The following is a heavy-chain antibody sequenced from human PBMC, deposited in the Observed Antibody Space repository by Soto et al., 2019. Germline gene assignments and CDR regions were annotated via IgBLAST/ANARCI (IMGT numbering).Heavy chain of an antibody. Sequence: GASVKVSCTDSGFTFTSSAVQWVRQARGQRLEWIGWIVVGSGNTNYAQKFQERVTITRDMSTSTAYMELSSLRSEDTAVYYCAASVGGQLVPFDAFDIWGQGTMVT. CDR1: GFTFTSSA. V-gene: IGHV1-58*01. CDR2: IVVGSGNT. J-gene: IGHJ3*02. CDR3: AASVGGQLVPFDAFDI. D-gene: IGHD6-6*01.